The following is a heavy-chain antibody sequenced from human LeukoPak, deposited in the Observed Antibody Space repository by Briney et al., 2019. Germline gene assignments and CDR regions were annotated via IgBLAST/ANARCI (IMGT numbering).Heavy chain of an antibody. CDR3: VRRAGDWAVNWVDP. CDR2: LYYDGRT. J-gene: IGHJ5*02. CDR1: GGSITSTTYY. D-gene: IGHD2-21*02. V-gene: IGHV4-39*02. Sequence: SETLSLTCTVSGGSITSTTYYWAWFRQPPGKGLEWIGSLYYDGRTFYSPFLKSRVTISGDTAKNHLSLKLNSMTAADTAVYYCVRRAGDWAVNWVDPWGQGILVTVSS.